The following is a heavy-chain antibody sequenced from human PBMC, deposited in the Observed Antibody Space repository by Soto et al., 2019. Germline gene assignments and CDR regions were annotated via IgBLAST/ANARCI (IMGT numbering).Heavy chain of an antibody. Sequence: ASVKVSCKASGYTFTSYYMHWVRQAPGQGLEWMGIINPSVGSTSYAQKFQGRVTMTRDTSTSTVYMELSSLRSEDTAVYYCAIDRPYYDILTGSSYYYYGMDVWGQGTTVTVSS. V-gene: IGHV1-46*03. J-gene: IGHJ6*02. CDR3: AIDRPYYDILTGSSYYYYGMDV. CDR2: INPSVGST. D-gene: IGHD3-9*01. CDR1: GYTFTSYY.